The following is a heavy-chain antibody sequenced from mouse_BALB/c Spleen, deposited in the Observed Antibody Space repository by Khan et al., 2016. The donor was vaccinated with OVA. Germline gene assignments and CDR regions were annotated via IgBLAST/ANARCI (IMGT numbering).Heavy chain of an antibody. CDR1: AYSFTSYY. CDR3: ARRTLDY. Sequence: VQLKESGPELMKPGASVNISCKASAYSFTSYYLHWVKQSHGKSLEWIGCIDPFNGGTTYNQKFKGRATLTVDKSSSTAYRHRSTLTSEDSAVYYCARRTLDYWGQGTSVTVSS. J-gene: IGHJ4*01. CDR2: IDPFNGGT. V-gene: IGHV1S135*01.